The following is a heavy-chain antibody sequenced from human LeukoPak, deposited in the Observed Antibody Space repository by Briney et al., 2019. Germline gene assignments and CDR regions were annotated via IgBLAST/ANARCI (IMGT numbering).Heavy chain of an antibody. CDR3: ARGSNSSGWSYYYYYYMDV. Sequence: VKVSCKASGYTFTSYDINWVRQATGQGLEWMGWMNPNSGNTGYAQKFQGRVTMTRNTSISTAYMELSSLRSEDTAVYYCARGSNSSGWSYYYYYYMDVWGKGTTVTVSS. D-gene: IGHD6-19*01. V-gene: IGHV1-8*01. CDR1: GYTFTSYD. J-gene: IGHJ6*03. CDR2: MNPNSGNT.